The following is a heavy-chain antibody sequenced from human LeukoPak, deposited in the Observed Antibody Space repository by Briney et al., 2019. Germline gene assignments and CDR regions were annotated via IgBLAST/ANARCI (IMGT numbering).Heavy chain of an antibody. CDR3: AHARGSLNPSGRYYFDY. V-gene: IGHV1-69*06. CDR2: IIPIFGTA. CDR1: GGTFSSYA. Sequence: GASVKVSCKASGGTFSSYAISWVRQAPGQGLEWMGGIIPIFGTANYAQKFQGRVTITADKSTSTAYMELSSLRSEDTAVYYCAHARGSLNPSGRYYFDYWGQGTLVTVSS. D-gene: IGHD1-26*01. J-gene: IGHJ4*02.